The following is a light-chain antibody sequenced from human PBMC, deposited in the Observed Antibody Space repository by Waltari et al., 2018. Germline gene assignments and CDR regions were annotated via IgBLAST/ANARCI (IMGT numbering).Light chain of an antibody. Sequence: IQLTQSPSSLSASVGDRVTITCRASQGISSYLAWYQQKPGKAPKLLIHTASTLHGGGPSRFSGSGSGTDFTLSISSLQPEDCATYYCQQRNSYPITFGQGTRLEIK. V-gene: IGKV1-9*01. CDR2: TAS. J-gene: IGKJ5*01. CDR1: QGISSY. CDR3: QQRNSYPIT.